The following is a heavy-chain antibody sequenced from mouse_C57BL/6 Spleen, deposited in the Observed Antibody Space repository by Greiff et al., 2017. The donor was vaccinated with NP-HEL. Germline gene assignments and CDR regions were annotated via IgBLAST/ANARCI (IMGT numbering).Heavy chain of an antibody. CDR3: ARMVTTGYYYAMDY. CDR1: GYTFTSYW. CDR2: IDPSDSYT. J-gene: IGHJ4*01. D-gene: IGHD2-2*01. Sequence: QVQLQQPGAELVKPGASVKLSCKASGYTFTSYWMQWVKQRPGQGLEWIGEIDPSDSYTNYNQKFKGKATLTVDPSSSTAYMQLSSLSSEDSAVYYCARMVTTGYYYAMDYWGQGTSVTVSS. V-gene: IGHV1-50*01.